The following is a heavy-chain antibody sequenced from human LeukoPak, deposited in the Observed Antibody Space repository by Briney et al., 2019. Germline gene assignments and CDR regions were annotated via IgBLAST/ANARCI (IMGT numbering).Heavy chain of an antibody. Sequence: ASVKVSCKASGYTFTSYYMHWVRQAPGQGLEWIGIINPSGGSTSYAQKFQGRVTMTRDTSTSTVYMELSSLRSEDTAVYYCARDHAYYDYVWGSYRTDDAFDIWGQGTMVTVSS. J-gene: IGHJ3*02. CDR3: ARDHAYYDYVWGSYRTDDAFDI. V-gene: IGHV1-46*01. CDR2: INPSGGST. CDR1: GYTFTSYY. D-gene: IGHD3-16*02.